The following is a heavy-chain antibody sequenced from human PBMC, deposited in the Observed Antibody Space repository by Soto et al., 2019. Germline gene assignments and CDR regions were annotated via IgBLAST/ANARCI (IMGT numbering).Heavy chain of an antibody. J-gene: IGHJ4*02. Sequence: HPGGSLRLSCAASGFTFSSYAMSWVRQAPGKGLEWVSAISGSGGSTYYADSVKGRFTISRDNSKNTLYLQMNSLRAEDTAVYYCAKDRGRRYYDFWSAQGYYFDYWGQGTLVTVSS. CDR2: ISGSGGST. D-gene: IGHD3-3*01. CDR1: GFTFSSYA. V-gene: IGHV3-23*01. CDR3: AKDRGRRYYDFWSAQGYYFDY.